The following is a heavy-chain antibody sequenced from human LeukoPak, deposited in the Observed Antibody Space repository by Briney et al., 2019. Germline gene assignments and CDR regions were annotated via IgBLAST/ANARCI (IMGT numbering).Heavy chain of an antibody. Sequence: PSETLSLTCTVSGGSIRSYYWSWIRQPPAKGLEGIGYIYYRGSTNYNPSLKSRVTISVDTTKNQFSLRLSSVTAGDTAVYYCARDGYYGSGSIDYWGQGTLVTVSS. CDR1: GGSIRSYY. J-gene: IGHJ4*02. D-gene: IGHD3-10*01. CDR3: ARDGYYGSGSIDY. CDR2: IYYRGST. V-gene: IGHV4-59*01.